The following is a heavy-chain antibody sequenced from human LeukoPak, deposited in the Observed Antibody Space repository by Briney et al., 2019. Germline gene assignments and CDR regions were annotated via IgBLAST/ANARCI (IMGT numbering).Heavy chain of an antibody. CDR2: IYYSGST. Sequence: SETLSLTCTVSGGSISSYYWSWIRQPPGKGLEWIGYIYYSGSTNYNPSLKSRVTISVDTSKNQFSLKLSSVTAADTAVYYCTCTFGVVAYYFDYWGQGTLVTVSS. J-gene: IGHJ4*02. CDR1: GGSISSYY. CDR3: TCTFGVVAYYFDY. V-gene: IGHV4-59*12. D-gene: IGHD3-3*01.